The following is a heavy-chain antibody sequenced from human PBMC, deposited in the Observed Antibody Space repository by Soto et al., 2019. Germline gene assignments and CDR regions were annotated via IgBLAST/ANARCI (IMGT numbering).Heavy chain of an antibody. Sequence: PGGSLRLSCAASGVTFSSYAMSGVRQAPGKGLEWVSAISGSGGSTYYADSVKGRFTISRDNSKNTLYLQMNSLRAEDTAVYYCAKGDFGIPESPFDYWGQGTLVTVSS. J-gene: IGHJ4*02. CDR2: ISGSGGST. CDR1: GVTFSSYA. CDR3: AKGDFGIPESPFDY. V-gene: IGHV3-23*01. D-gene: IGHD1-20*01.